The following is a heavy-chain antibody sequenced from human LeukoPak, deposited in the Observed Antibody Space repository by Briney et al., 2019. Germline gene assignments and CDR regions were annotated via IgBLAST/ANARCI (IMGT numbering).Heavy chain of an antibody. D-gene: IGHD2-15*01. Sequence: GGSLRLSCAASGFTFSDYYMSWVRQAPGKGLEWVSYISSSGSTIHYADSVRGRFTISRDNAKKSLYLQMNSLRAGDAAVYYCAKAPVTTCSGAYCYPFDYWSQGTLVTVSS. V-gene: IGHV3-11*01. CDR3: AKAPVTTCSGAYCYPFDY. J-gene: IGHJ4*02. CDR1: GFTFSDYY. CDR2: ISSSGSTI.